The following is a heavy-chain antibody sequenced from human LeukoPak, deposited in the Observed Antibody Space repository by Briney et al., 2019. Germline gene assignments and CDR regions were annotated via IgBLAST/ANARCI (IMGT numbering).Heavy chain of an antibody. CDR2: IYYSGST. V-gene: IGHV4-59*01. D-gene: IGHD6-13*01. Sequence: SETLSLTCTVSGGSISSYYWSWIRQPPGKGLEWIGYIYYSGSTNYNPSLKSRVTISVDTSKNQFSLKLSSVTAADTAVYYCARYSSSWYWFDPWGQGTLVTVSS. CDR1: GGSISSYY. CDR3: ARYSSSWYWFDP. J-gene: IGHJ5*02.